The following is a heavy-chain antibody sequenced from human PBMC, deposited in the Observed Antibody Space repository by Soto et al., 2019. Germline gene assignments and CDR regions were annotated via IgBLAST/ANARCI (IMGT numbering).Heavy chain of an antibody. CDR1: GFTFSDYY. D-gene: IGHD5-12*01. CDR2: ISSSGSYT. CDR3: ARDPSDGYNRPFDY. V-gene: IGHV3-11*06. J-gene: IGHJ4*02. Sequence: QVQLVESGGGLVKPGGSLRLSCAAPGFTFSDYYMSWIRQAPGKGLEWVSYISSSGSYTDHADSVKGRFTISRDNAKNSLYLQLNSLRAEDTAVYYCARDPSDGYNRPFDYWGQGTLVTVSS.